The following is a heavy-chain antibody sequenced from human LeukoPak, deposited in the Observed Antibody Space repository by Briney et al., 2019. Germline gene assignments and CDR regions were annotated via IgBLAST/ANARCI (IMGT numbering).Heavy chain of an antibody. CDR1: GFTFSTYA. Sequence: GGSLRLSCAASGFTFSTYAMSWVRQAPGQGLEWVSVISGSGGSTYYADSVKGRFTISRGNPTNTLYLQMNSLRAEDTAVYYCGKTGGGTTFFDYWGQGTLVTVSS. V-gene: IGHV3-23*01. CDR3: GKTGGGTTFFDY. J-gene: IGHJ4*02. D-gene: IGHD1-7*01. CDR2: ISGSGGST.